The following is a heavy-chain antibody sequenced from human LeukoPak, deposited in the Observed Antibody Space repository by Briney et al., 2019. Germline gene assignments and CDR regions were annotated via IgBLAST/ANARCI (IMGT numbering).Heavy chain of an antibody. CDR3: ARGGDCGGECYSDLFDY. CDR1: GFTFSSYS. D-gene: IGHD2-21*01. J-gene: IGHJ4*02. Sequence: GGSLRLSCAASGFTFSSYSMNWVRQAPGKGLEWVSYISSSSSTIYYADSVKGRFTISRDNSKNTLYLQMNSLRAEDTAVYYCARGGDCGGECYSDLFDYWGQGTLVTVSS. V-gene: IGHV3-48*01. CDR2: ISSSSSTI.